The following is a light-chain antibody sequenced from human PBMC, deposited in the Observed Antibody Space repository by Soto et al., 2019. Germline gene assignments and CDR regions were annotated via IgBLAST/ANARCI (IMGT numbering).Light chain of an antibody. CDR1: QSVSSY. V-gene: IGKV3-15*01. J-gene: IGKJ1*01. CDR3: QQYNNWPPWT. CDR2: GAS. Sequence: EIVLTQSPGTLSLSPGERATLSCRASQSVSSYLAWYQQKPGQAPRLLIYGASTRATGIPARFSGSGSGTEFTLTISSLQSEDFAVYYCQQYNNWPPWTFGQGTKLDIK.